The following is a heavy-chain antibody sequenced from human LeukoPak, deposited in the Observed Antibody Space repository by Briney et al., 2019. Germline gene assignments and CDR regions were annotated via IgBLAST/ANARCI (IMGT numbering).Heavy chain of an antibody. CDR2: INTESDGGTA. CDR1: GFTFKNAW. CDR3: ASGGSIFDY. J-gene: IGHJ4*02. V-gene: IGHV3-15*01. Sequence: PGGSLRLSCLVSGFTFKNAWMSWVRQPPGKGLEWVGRINTESDGGTADYAAPVKGRFTISRDDSKSTLYLQMISLKTEDTAVYYCASGGSIFDYWAQGTLVTVSS. D-gene: IGHD3-10*01.